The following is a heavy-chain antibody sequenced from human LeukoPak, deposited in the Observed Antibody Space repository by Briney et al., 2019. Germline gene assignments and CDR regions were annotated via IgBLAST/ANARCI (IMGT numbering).Heavy chain of an antibody. CDR3: ARYSSGWYHNNWFDP. Sequence: SVKVSCKASGGTFSSYAISWVRQAPGQGLEWMQRIIPILGIANYAQKFQGRVPITADKSTSTAYMELSSLRSEDTAVYYCARYSSGWYHNNWFDPWGQGTLVTVSS. V-gene: IGHV1-69*04. CDR2: IIPILGIA. J-gene: IGHJ5*02. D-gene: IGHD6-19*01. CDR1: GGTFSSYA.